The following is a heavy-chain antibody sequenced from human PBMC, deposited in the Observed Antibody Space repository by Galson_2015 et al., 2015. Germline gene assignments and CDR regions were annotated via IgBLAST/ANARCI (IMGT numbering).Heavy chain of an antibody. J-gene: IGHJ3*02. CDR2: IYYSGST. CDR1: GGSVSSGSYY. Sequence: SLTCTVSGGSVSSGSYYWSWIRQPPGKGLEWIGYIYYSGSTNYNPSLKSRVTISVDTSKNQFSLKLSSVTAADTAVYYCARGQAYYGSGIDIWGQGTMVTVSS. CDR3: ARGQAYYGSGIDI. V-gene: IGHV4-61*01. D-gene: IGHD3-10*01.